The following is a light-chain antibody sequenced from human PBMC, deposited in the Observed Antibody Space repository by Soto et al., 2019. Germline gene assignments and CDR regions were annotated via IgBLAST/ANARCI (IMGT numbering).Light chain of an antibody. J-gene: IGKJ4*01. Sequence: DIQMTQAPSSLSASVGDRVTMTFGASQGISNYLVWYQQQPGKVPKLLIYAASTLHSGVPSRFSGSGSGKDLPLTISSLQPEDVGTTYCQRYDDGPHTLGGGIKVDI. CDR2: AAS. V-gene: IGKV1-27*01. CDR3: QRYDDGPHT. CDR1: QGISNY.